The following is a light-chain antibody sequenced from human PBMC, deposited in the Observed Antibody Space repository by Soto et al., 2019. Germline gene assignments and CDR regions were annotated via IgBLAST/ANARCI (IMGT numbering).Light chain of an antibody. J-gene: IGKJ1*01. CDR3: QHYNSYSEA. CDR2: KAS. V-gene: IGKV1-5*03. Sequence: DIQMTQSPSTLSGSLGDRATLSCRASQTISSWLAWYQQKPGKAPKLLIYKASTLKSGVPSRFSGSGSGTEFTLTSSSLQPDDFATYYCQHYNSYSEAFGQGTKVDIK. CDR1: QTISSW.